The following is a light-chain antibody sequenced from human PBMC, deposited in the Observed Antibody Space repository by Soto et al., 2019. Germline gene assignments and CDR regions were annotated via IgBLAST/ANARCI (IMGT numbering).Light chain of an antibody. J-gene: IGKJ4*01. CDR1: QSISSSY. Sequence: EIELTQSPGTLSLSPGEGGTLSCRASQSISSSYLAWYQQKPGQTPRLLIYGASSRATGIPDRFSGSGSGTDFTLTISRLEPEDFAMYYCQQYGRSPLTFGGGTKVEIK. V-gene: IGKV3-20*01. CDR2: GAS. CDR3: QQYGRSPLT.